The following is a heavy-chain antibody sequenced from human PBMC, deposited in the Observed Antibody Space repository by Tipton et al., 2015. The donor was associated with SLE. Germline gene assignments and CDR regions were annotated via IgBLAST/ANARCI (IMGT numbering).Heavy chain of an antibody. J-gene: IGHJ4*02. CDR2: IYYSGST. CDR1: GGSISSHY. CDR3: ARGETGEGFYFDY. Sequence: TLSLTCTVSGGSISSHYWSWIRQPPGKGLELIGYIYYSGSTNYNPSLKSRVTISVDTSKNQFSLKLNSVTAADTAVYYCARGETGEGFYFDYWGQGTLVTVSS. D-gene: IGHD7-27*01. V-gene: IGHV4-59*11.